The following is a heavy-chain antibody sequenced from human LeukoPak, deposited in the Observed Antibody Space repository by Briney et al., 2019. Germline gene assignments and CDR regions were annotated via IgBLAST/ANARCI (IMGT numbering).Heavy chain of an antibody. CDR1: GFTFSSYA. D-gene: IGHD2-15*01. CDR2: ISGSGGST. J-gene: IGHJ4*02. CDR3: AKFHRIVVVVAATFDY. Sequence: GGSLRLSCAASGFTFSSYAMSWVRQAPGKGRGWVSAISGSGGSTYYADSVKGRFTISRDNSKNTLYLQMNSLRAEDTAVYYCAKFHRIVVVVAATFDYWGQGTLVTVSS. V-gene: IGHV3-23*01.